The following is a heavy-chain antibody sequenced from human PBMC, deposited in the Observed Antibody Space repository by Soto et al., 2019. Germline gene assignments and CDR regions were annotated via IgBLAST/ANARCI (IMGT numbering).Heavy chain of an antibody. CDR1: GGSISSGGYY. V-gene: IGHV4-31*03. D-gene: IGHD5-12*01. CDR2: IYYSGST. Sequence: SETLSLTCTVSGGSISSGGYYWSWIRQHPGKGLEWIGYIYYSGSTYYNPSLKSRVTISVDTSKNQFSLKLSSVTAADTAVYYCARRFSGYELVLDYWGQGTLVTVSS. J-gene: IGHJ4*02. CDR3: ARRFSGYELVLDY.